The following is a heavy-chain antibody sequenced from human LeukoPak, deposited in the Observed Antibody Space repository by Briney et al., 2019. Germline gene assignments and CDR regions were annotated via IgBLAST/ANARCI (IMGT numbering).Heavy chain of an antibody. V-gene: IGHV1-69*13. J-gene: IGHJ4*02. CDR3: ASGDEYYDILTGYATLFKFDY. D-gene: IGHD3-9*01. CDR1: GGTFSSYA. CDR2: IIPIFGTA. Sequence: ASVKVSCKASGGTFSSYAISWVRQAPGQGLEWMGGIIPIFGTANYAQKFQGRVTITADESTSTAYMELSSLRSEDTAVYYCASGDEYYDILTGYATLFKFDYWGQGTLVTVSS.